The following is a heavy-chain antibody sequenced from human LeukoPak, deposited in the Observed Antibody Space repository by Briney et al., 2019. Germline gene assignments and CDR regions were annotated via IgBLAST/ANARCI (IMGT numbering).Heavy chain of an antibody. CDR3: ARVLFDFWSGYPYYYMDV. CDR1: GFTFSSYS. Sequence: GGSLRLSCAASGFTFSSYSMNWVRQAPGKGLEWVSSISSSSSYIYYADSVKGRFTISRDNAKNSLYLQMNSLRAEDTAVYYCARVLFDFWSGYPYYYMDVWGKGTTVTVSS. D-gene: IGHD3-3*01. V-gene: IGHV3-21*01. CDR2: ISSSSSYI. J-gene: IGHJ6*03.